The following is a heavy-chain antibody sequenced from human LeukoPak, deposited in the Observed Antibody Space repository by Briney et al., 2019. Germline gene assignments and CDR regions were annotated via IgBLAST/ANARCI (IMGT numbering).Heavy chain of an antibody. CDR1: GGSISSGSYY. CDR3: ARGVLYNWEPTFDY. D-gene: IGHD1-20*01. J-gene: IGHJ4*02. V-gene: IGHV4-61*02. CDR2: IYTSGST. Sequence: SETLSLTCTVSGGSISSGSYYWSWIRQPAGKGLEWIGRIYTSGSTNYNPSLKSRATISVDTSKNQFSLKLSSVTAADTAVYYCARGVLYNWEPTFDYWGQGTLVTVSS.